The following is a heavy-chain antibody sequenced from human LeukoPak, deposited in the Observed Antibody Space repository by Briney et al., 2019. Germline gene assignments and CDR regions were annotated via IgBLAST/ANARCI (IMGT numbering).Heavy chain of an antibody. J-gene: IGHJ4*02. CDR3: ARSRTYGDYGRGLDY. D-gene: IGHD4-17*01. Sequence: PGGSLRLSCAASGFISSSYWMHWVRQPPGKGLVYIACINTDGFSTSYADSVEGRFTISRDNAKNTLYLQMNSLRAEDTAVYYCARSRTYGDYGRGLDYWGQGTLVTVSS. V-gene: IGHV3-74*01. CDR1: GFISSSYW. CDR2: INTDGFST.